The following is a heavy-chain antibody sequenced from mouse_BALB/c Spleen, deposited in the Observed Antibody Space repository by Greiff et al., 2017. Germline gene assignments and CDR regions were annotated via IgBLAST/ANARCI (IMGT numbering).Heavy chain of an antibody. Sequence: VLLVESGPGLVAPSQSLSITCTVSGFSFSRYSVHWVRQPPGKGLEWLGMIWGGGSTDYNSALLSRMSISKDNYKSQVFLIMNSLQTDDTAMYYCARRGSYDDDGGFAYWGQGTLVTVSA. V-gene: IGHV2-6-4*01. CDR3: ARRGSYDDDGGFAY. CDR2: IWGGGST. D-gene: IGHD2-4*01. J-gene: IGHJ3*01. CDR1: GFSFSRYS.